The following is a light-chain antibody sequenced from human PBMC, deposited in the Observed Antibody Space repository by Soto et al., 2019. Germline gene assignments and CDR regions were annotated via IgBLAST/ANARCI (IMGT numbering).Light chain of an antibody. CDR2: HAS. CDR1: QSLSSSN. V-gene: IGKV3-20*01. Sequence: EIVLTQSPGTLSLSPGERATLSCRASQSLSSSNLAWYQHKPGQAPRLRIYHASSRATGIPDRFSGSGSGTDFTLNISRLEAEDFAVYYCQHYGSPYTFGRGTKLETK. CDR3: QHYGSPYT. J-gene: IGKJ2*01.